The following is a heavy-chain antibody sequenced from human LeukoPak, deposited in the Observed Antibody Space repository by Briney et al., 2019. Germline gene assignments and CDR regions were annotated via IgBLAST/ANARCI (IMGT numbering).Heavy chain of an antibody. CDR3: AKDWGYGEAGIDF. V-gene: IGHV3-7*04. Sequence: GGSLRLSCAASGFTFSTCWMSWVRQAPGKGLEWVAVIKGDGSEKAYVDSVKGRFSVSRDNAENSLYLQMSSLRAEDTAVYYCAKDWGYGEAGIDFWGQGTLVTVSS. J-gene: IGHJ4*02. D-gene: IGHD6-13*01. CDR2: IKGDGSEK. CDR1: GFTFSTCW.